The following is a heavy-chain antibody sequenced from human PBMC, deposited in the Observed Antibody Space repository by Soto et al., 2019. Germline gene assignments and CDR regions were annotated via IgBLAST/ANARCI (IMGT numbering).Heavy chain of an antibody. Sequence: PGGSLRLSCAVSGFTFRSSPMSWVRRAPGKGLEWVSGINGGDDSKHYAESVRGRITIIRDNSKNTLLLQINSLRSEDTAVYYCARLDIVATFYTRGPNPSPDYYYYYGMDVWGQGTPVTVSS. CDR3: ARLDIVATFYTRGPNPSPDYYYYYGMDV. J-gene: IGHJ6*02. CDR2: INGGDDSK. CDR1: GFTFRSSP. D-gene: IGHD5-12*01. V-gene: IGHV3-23*01.